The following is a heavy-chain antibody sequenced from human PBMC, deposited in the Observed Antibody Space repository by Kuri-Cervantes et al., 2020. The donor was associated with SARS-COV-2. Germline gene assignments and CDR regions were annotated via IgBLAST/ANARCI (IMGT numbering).Heavy chain of an antibody. J-gene: IGHJ4*02. CDR2: ISSSSSTI. Sequence: GESLKISCAASGFTFSSYSMNWVRQAPGKGLEWVSYISSSSSTIYYADSVKGRFTISRDNARNSLYLQTNSLRAEDTAVYYCASGCYDIDYWGQGTLVTVSS. CDR1: GFTFSSYS. D-gene: IGHD3-22*01. CDR3: ASGCYDIDY. V-gene: IGHV3-48*01.